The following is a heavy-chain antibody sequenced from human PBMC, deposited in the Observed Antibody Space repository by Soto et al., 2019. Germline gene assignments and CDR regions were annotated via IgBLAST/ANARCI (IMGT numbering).Heavy chain of an antibody. CDR2: MSHSGGT. CDR1: GGFVSSGSYY. Sequence: QVQLQQWGAGLLKPSETLFLTCAVYGGFVSSGSYYWSWIQQPPGKGLEWIGEMSHSGGTHFNPSLKSRVTISVDTSKNQFSLKMSSVTAADTALYYCARVERGTATTVVDAFDIWGPGTMVTVSS. J-gene: IGHJ3*02. CDR3: ARVERGTATTVVDAFDI. D-gene: IGHD1-1*01. V-gene: IGHV4-34*01.